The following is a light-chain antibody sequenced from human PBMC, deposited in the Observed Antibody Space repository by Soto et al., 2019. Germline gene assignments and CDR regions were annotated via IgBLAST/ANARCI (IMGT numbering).Light chain of an antibody. CDR3: QQRSNWPPLT. CDR1: QSVSSS. CDR2: DAS. V-gene: IGKV3-11*01. Sequence: EIVLTQSPATLSLSPGERATLSCRASQSVSSSLAWYQQKHGQAPRLLIYDASKRATDIPARFSGGGSGTDFSLTIISLEPEDFSVYYCQQRSNWPPLTFGGGTKVEIK. J-gene: IGKJ4*01.